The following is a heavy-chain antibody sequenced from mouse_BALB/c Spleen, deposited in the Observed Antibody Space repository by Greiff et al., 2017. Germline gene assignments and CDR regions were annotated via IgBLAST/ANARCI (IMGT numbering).Heavy chain of an antibody. J-gene: IGHJ4*01. CDR3: TRWGRYYYAMDY. Sequence: QVQLKQSGAELVKPGASVKLSCKASGYTFTSYYMYWVKQRPGQGLEWIGEINPSNGGTNFNEKFKSKATLTVDKSSSTAYMQLSSLTSEDSAVYYCTRWGRYYYAMDYWGQGTSVTVSS. CDR1: GYTFTSYY. CDR2: INPSNGGT. V-gene: IGHV1S81*02.